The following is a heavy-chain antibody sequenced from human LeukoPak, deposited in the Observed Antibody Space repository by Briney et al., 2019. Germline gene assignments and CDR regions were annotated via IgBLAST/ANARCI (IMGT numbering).Heavy chain of an antibody. CDR3: ARNIQRCDY. V-gene: IGHV1-18*01. J-gene: IGHJ4*02. D-gene: IGHD1-1*01. Sequence: ASVKVSCKASGYTFTSYGISWVRQAPGQGPGRIGGISAYNGNTNYAQKLQGRGTITTDTATSTAYMELRSLKSDDTALYYCARNIQRCDYWGQKTLVTVSS. CDR2: ISAYNGNT. CDR1: GYTFTSYG.